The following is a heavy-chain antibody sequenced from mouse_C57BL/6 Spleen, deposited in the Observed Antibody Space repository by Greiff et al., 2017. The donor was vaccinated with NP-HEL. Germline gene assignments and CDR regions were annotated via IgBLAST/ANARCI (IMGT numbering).Heavy chain of an antibody. CDR1: GYTFTDYN. CDR3: ARGPYYYGSSSGYFDV. D-gene: IGHD1-1*01. V-gene: IGHV1-18*01. CDR2: INPNNGGT. Sequence: EVQLQQSGPELVKPGASVKIPCKASGYTFTDYNMDWVKQSHGKSLEWIGDINPNNGGTIYNQKFKGKATLTVDKSSSTAYMELRSLTSEDTAVYYCARGPYYYGSSSGYFDVWGTGTTVTVSS. J-gene: IGHJ1*03.